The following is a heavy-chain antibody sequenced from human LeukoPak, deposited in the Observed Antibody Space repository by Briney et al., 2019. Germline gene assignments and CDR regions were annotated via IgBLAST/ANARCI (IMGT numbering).Heavy chain of an antibody. V-gene: IGHV3-30*03. Sequence: GGSLRLSCAASGFTFGSYGMHWVRQAPGKGLEWVAAISYDGSNEYYLDSVKGRFTVSRDNAKNSLYLQVNSLRAEDMATYYCARIQDSTGYYHFDYWGQGTLVTVSS. D-gene: IGHD3-22*01. CDR3: ARIQDSTGYYHFDY. CDR1: GFTFGSYG. CDR2: ISYDGSNE. J-gene: IGHJ4*02.